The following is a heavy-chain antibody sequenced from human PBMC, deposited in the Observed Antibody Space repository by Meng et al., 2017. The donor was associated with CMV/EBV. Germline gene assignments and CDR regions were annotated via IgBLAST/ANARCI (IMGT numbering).Heavy chain of an antibody. J-gene: IGHJ4*02. D-gene: IGHD5-18*01. CDR1: GLTFSSYS. V-gene: IGHV3-21*01. Sequence: LSCAASGLTFSSYSMNWVRQAPGKGLEWVSSISSSSSYIYYADSVKGRFTISRDNAKNSLYLQMNSLRAEDTAVYYCARDPGNSYGFYWGQGTLVTVSS. CDR2: ISSSSSYI. CDR3: ARDPGNSYGFY.